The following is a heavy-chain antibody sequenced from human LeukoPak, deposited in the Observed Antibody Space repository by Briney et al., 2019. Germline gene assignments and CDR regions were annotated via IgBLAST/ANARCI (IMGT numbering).Heavy chain of an antibody. CDR3: ARGPTGASYYYDSSGYLGMLDP. V-gene: IGHV3-48*01. CDR1: GFTFSSYS. CDR2: ISSSSSTI. Sequence: GGSLRLSCAASGFTFSSYSMNWVRQAPGKGLEWVSYISSSSSTIYYADSVKRRFTISRDNAKNSLYLQMNSLRAEDTAVYYCARGPTGASYYYDSSGYLGMLDPWGQGTLVTVSS. J-gene: IGHJ5*02. D-gene: IGHD3-22*01.